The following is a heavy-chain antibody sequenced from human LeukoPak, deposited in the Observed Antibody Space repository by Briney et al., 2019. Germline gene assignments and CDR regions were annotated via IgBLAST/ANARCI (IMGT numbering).Heavy chain of an antibody. V-gene: IGHV3-23*01. CDR1: GFTFSSYA. D-gene: IGHD3-22*01. J-gene: IGHJ4*02. Sequence: GGSLRLSCAASGFTFSSYAMSWVRQAPGKGLEWVSAISGSGGSTYYADSVKGRFTISRDNSKNTLYLQMNCLRAEDTAVYYCAKGVSSGYYHTLFDYWGQGTLVTVSS. CDR2: ISGSGGST. CDR3: AKGVSSGYYHTLFDY.